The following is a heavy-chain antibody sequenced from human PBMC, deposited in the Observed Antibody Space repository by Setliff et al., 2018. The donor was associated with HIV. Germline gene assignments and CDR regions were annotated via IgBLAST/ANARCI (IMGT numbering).Heavy chain of an antibody. D-gene: IGHD3-10*01. CDR2: RYYSGST. CDR1: GASIGSSTDY. J-gene: IGHJ6*03. Sequence: SETLSLTCTVSGASIGSSTDYWGWIRQSPGKGLEWIGSRYYSGSTYQNPSLKSRVTIPVDTSKNQFSLELSSVTAADTAVYYCARLRYGSGIPLDVWGTGISVTVSS. V-gene: IGHV4-39*01. CDR3: ARLRYGSGIPLDV.